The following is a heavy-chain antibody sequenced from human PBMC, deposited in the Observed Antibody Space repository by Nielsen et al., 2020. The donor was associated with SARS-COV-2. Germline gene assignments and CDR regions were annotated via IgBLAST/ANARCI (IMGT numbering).Heavy chain of an antibody. D-gene: IGHD1-14*01. J-gene: IGHJ4*02. V-gene: IGHV3-11*03. Sequence: SRAASGFTFSDSYMSWIRQAPGKGLEWGSFISGSRTYKNYADSVKGRFTISRDNAKNSLFLQMNSLRVEDTAVYFCARPLVSGSASAGIDYWGQGTLVTVTS. CDR2: ISGSRTYK. CDR3: ARPLVSGSASAGIDY. CDR1: GFTFSDSY.